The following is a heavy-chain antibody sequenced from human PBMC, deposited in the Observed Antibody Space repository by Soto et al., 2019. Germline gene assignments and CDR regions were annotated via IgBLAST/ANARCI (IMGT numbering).Heavy chain of an antibody. D-gene: IGHD2-15*01. CDR2: ISGSGGST. J-gene: IGHJ2*01. Sequence: EVQLLESGGGLVQPGGSLRLSCAASGFTFSSYAMSWVRQAPGKGLEWVSAISGSGGSTYYADSVKGRFTISRDNSKNTLYLQMNSLRAEDTAVYYCAKAIKNTEYCSGGSCYSVGKDWYFDLWGRGTLVTVSS. V-gene: IGHV3-23*01. CDR3: AKAIKNTEYCSGGSCYSVGKDWYFDL. CDR1: GFTFSSYA.